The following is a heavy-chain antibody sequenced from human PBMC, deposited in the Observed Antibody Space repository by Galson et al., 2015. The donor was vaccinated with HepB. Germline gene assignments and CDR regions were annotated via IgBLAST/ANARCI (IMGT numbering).Heavy chain of an antibody. D-gene: IGHD1-26*01. V-gene: IGHV3-30*18. CDR1: GFTFSSYG. CDR2: ISYDGSNK. J-gene: IGHJ6*02. Sequence: SLRLSCAASGFTFSSYGMHWVRQAPGKGLEWVAVISYDGSNKYYADSVKGRFTISRDNSKNTLYLQMNSLRAEDTAVYYCAKDRGMRYSYGMDVWGQGTTVTVSS. CDR3: AKDRGMRYSYGMDV.